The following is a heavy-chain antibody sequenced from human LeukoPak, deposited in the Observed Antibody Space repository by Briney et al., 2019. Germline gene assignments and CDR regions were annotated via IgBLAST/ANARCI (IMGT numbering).Heavy chain of an antibody. V-gene: IGHV4-31*03. CDR3: ARHSRLPGPTETPRTPMDV. Sequence: SQTLSLTCTVSGGSISSGGYSWSWIRQHPGKGLEWIGYIYYSGSTYYNPSLKSRVTISVDTSKNQFSLKLSSVTAADTAVYYCARHSRLPGPTETPRTPMDVWGQGTTVTVSS. CDR1: GGSISSGGYS. J-gene: IGHJ6*02. CDR2: IYYSGST.